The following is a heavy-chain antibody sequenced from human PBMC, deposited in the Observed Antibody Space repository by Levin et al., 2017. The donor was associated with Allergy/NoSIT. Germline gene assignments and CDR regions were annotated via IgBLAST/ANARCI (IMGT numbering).Heavy chain of an antibody. V-gene: IGHV5-51*01. Sequence: GGSLRLSCKGSEYSFSTYWIAWVRQMPGKGLEWMGIIYPGDSNTRYSPSFQGQVIISADKSINTAYLQWSSVKASDSAMYYCATWRGNYVAEEDWYFDLWGRGTLVTVSS. J-gene: IGHJ2*01. CDR2: IYPGDSNT. D-gene: IGHD3-16*01. CDR1: EYSFSTYW. CDR3: ATWRGNYVAEEDWYFDL.